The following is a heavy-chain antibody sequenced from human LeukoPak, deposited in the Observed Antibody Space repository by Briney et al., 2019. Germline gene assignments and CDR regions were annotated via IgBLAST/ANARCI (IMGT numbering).Heavy chain of an antibody. CDR3: AKEDSNGWYFFDY. J-gene: IGHJ4*02. Sequence: LAGGSLRLSCAASGFTFSSYAMSWVRQAPGKGLEWVSAISGSGGSTYYADSVKGRFTISRDNSKNTLYLQMNSLRAEGTAVYYCAKEDSNGWYFFDYWGQGTLVTVSS. CDR2: ISGSGGST. D-gene: IGHD6-19*01. V-gene: IGHV3-23*01. CDR1: GFTFSSYA.